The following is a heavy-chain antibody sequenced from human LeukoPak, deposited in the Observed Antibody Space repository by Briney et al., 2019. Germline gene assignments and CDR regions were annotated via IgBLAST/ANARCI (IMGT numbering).Heavy chain of an antibody. Sequence: GGSLRLSCLASKFTFNNYAMTWVRQAPGKGLERVSSISGSGDNMDYADSVKGRFTISRDNSENTLYLQMNSLRGEDTAVYYCARDGYSGSYYRLYYFFMDVWGKGTTVTVSS. CDR1: KFTFNNYA. D-gene: IGHD1-26*01. CDR2: ISGSGDNM. CDR3: ARDGYSGSYYRLYYFFMDV. V-gene: IGHV3-23*01. J-gene: IGHJ6*03.